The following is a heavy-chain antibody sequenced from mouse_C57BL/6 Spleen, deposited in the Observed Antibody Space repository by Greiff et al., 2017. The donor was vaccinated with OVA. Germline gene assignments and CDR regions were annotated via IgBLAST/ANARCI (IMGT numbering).Heavy chain of an antibody. D-gene: IGHD2-1*01. CDR2: IYPSDSET. Sequence: QVQLQQPGAELVRPGSSVKLSCKASGYTFTSYWMDWVKQRPGQGLEWIGNIYPSDSETHYNQKFKDKATLTVDKSSSTAYMQLSSLTYEDSAVYYCTRVTTVLDYWGQGTTLTVSS. CDR1: GYTFTSYW. J-gene: IGHJ2*01. V-gene: IGHV1-61*01. CDR3: TRVTTVLDY.